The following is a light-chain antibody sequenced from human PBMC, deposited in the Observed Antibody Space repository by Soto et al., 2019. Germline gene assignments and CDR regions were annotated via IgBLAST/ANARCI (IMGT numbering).Light chain of an antibody. V-gene: IGLV2-8*01. CDR3: SLHASGSNSVV. J-gene: IGLJ2*01. CDR2: EVT. CDR1: SSDIGAHKF. Sequence: QSVLTQPPSASGSPGQSVAISCTGSSSDIGAHKFVSWYQQHPGKAPRLMIFEVTNRPSGVPDRFSGSKSGSTASLTVSGLQAEDEADYHCSLHASGSNSVVFGGGTKLTVL.